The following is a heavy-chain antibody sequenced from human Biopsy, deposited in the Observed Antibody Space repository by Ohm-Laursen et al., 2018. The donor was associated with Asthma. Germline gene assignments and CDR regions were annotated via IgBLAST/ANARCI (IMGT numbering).Heavy chain of an antibody. D-gene: IGHD6-13*01. Sequence: SSLRLSRAASGFNFHNYGMNWVRRAPGKGLEWVAQILFDGRKINYPDSVKGRFTISRDNSKNMVYLQMNSLRPEDTAVYYCAKDRVAGRSYYFDYWGQGSLVSVSS. J-gene: IGHJ4*02. V-gene: IGHV3-30*18. CDR1: GFNFHNYG. CDR2: ILFDGRKI. CDR3: AKDRVAGRSYYFDY.